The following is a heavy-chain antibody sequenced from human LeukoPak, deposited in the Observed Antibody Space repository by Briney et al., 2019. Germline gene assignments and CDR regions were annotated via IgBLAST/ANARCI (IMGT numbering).Heavy chain of an antibody. CDR3: ARVSPRYYYDSSGYQEQIHAFDI. Sequence: SETLSLTCTVSGGSISSHYWSWIRQPPGKGLEWIGYIYYSGSTNYNSSLKSRVTISVDTSKNQFSLKLSSVTAADTAVYYCARVSPRYYYDSSGYQEQIHAFDIWGQGTMVTVSS. J-gene: IGHJ3*02. CDR2: IYYSGST. CDR1: GGSISSHY. D-gene: IGHD3-22*01. V-gene: IGHV4-59*11.